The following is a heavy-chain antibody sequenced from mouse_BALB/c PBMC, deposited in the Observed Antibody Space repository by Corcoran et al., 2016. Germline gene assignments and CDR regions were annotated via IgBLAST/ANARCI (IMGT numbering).Heavy chain of an antibody. Sequence: VQLQQSGAALVKPGASVMLSCTASGFNIKDTYMHWVKQRPEQGLEWIGRIDPSNGNTKYDPKFQGKATITADTSSNTAYLQLSSLTSEDTAVDYCATVTREFEWYFDVWGAGTTVTVSS. CDR2: IDPSNGNT. J-gene: IGHJ1*01. V-gene: IGHV14-3*02. CDR3: ATVTREFEWYFDV. D-gene: IGHD2-12*01. CDR1: GFNIKDTY.